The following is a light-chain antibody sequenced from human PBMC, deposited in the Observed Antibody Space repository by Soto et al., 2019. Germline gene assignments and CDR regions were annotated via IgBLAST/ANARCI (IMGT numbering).Light chain of an antibody. CDR2: RAS. Sequence: EIVLTQSPGTLSLSPGERATLSCRASQTISSSCLAWYQQKPGQAPRLLIYRASRRAPGIPDRFSGSGPWTDFTLTISRLEPEDFAVYYCHQFGSSPLDTFGPGTKVEIK. J-gene: IGKJ3*01. CDR1: QTISSSC. V-gene: IGKV3-20*01. CDR3: HQFGSSPLDT.